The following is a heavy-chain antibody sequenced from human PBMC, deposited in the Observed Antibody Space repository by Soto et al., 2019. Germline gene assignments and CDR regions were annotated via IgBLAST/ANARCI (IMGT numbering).Heavy chain of an antibody. J-gene: IGHJ4*02. CDR2: IYYTGTT. CDR3: ARLGGYYQAFDS. Sequence: SETLSLTCSVSSGSIRDYDGGWIRQSPGKGLEWIGYIYYTGTTKYNPSLKSRVTISVDSSKSQFSLKLDSVTAADTAVYYCARLGGYYQAFDSWGQGTLVTVSS. V-gene: IGHV4-59*08. D-gene: IGHD3-22*01. CDR1: SGSIRDYD.